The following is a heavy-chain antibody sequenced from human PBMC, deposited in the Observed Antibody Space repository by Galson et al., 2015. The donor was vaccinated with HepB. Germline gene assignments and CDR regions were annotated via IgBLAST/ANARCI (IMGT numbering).Heavy chain of an antibody. CDR3: ARDSGYGSGSYYNVAGFDY. Sequence: SLRLSCAASGFTFSSYAMHWVRQAPGKGLEWVAVISYDGSNKYYADSVKGRFTISRDNSKNTLYLQMNSLRAEDTAVYYCARDSGYGSGSYYNVAGFDYWGQGTLVTVSS. V-gene: IGHV3-30*04. CDR2: ISYDGSNK. D-gene: IGHD3-10*01. CDR1: GFTFSSYA. J-gene: IGHJ4*02.